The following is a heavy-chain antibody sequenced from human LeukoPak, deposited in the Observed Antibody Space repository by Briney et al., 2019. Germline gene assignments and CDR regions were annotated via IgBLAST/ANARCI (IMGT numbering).Heavy chain of an antibody. Sequence: ASVKVSCKASGYTFTSYGIRWVRQAPGQGLEWMGWISAYNGNTNYAQKLQGRVTMTTDTSTSTAYMELRSLRSDDTAVYYCARSTMVRGAHYWFDPWGQGTLVTVSS. V-gene: IGHV1-18*01. D-gene: IGHD3-10*01. CDR2: ISAYNGNT. CDR1: GYTFTSYG. J-gene: IGHJ5*02. CDR3: ARSTMVRGAHYWFDP.